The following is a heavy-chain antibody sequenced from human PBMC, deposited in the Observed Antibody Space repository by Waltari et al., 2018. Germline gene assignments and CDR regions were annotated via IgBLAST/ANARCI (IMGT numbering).Heavy chain of an antibody. J-gene: IGHJ5*02. D-gene: IGHD3-10*01. CDR3: ARDLDNGSGGMQNWFDP. CDR2: RKQDGSEK. CDR1: GFTFSSNW. Sequence: EVQLVESGGGLVQPGGSLRLSCAASGFTFSSNWMSWVRQAPGKGLEWVANRKQDGSEKYYVDSVKGRFTISRDNAKNSLYLQMNSLRAEDTAVYYCARDLDNGSGGMQNWFDPWGQGTLVTVSS. V-gene: IGHV3-7*04.